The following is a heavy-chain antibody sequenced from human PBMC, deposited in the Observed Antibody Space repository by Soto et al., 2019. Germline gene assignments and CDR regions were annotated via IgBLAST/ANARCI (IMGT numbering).Heavy chain of an antibody. CDR2: IYHSGST. CDR3: ASGLVTTLHY. D-gene: IGHD4-17*01. Sequence: QLQLQESGSGLVKPSQTLSLTCAVSGGSVSGGGYSWSWIRQPPGKGLEWIGYIYHSGSTYYNPSLKSRVTISVDRSKNQFSLKLSSVTAADTALYYCASGLVTTLHYSGQGTLVTVSS. V-gene: IGHV4-30-2*01. CDR1: GGSVSGGGYS. J-gene: IGHJ4*02.